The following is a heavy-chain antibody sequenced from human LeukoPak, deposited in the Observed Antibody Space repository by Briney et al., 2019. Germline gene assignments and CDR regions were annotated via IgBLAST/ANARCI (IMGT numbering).Heavy chain of an antibody. V-gene: IGHV1-2*02. CDR1: GYTFTSFD. CDR2: INPNSDDT. J-gene: IGHJ4*02. D-gene: IGHD4-17*01. CDR3: ARARRTRNIYGDYVFLFDY. Sequence: GASVKVSCKASGYTFTSFDIFWVRQAPGQGLEWMGWINPNSDDTKYAQKFRGRVTMTRDTSITTAYMDLYRLTSDDTALYYCARARRTRNIYGDYVFLFDYWGQGTLVTVSS.